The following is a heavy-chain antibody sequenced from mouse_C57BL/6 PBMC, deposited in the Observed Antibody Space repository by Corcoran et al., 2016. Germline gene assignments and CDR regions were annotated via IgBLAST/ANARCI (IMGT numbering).Heavy chain of an antibody. V-gene: IGHV9-3*01. Sequence: QIQLVQSGPELKKPGETVKISCKASGYTFTTYGMSWVKQAPGKGLKWMGWINTYSGVPTYADDFKGRFAFSLETSASTAYLQINNLKNEDTATYFCASNSNYGYYAMDYWGQGTSVTVSS. CDR2: INTYSGVP. CDR1: GYTFTTYG. CDR3: ASNSNYGYYAMDY. D-gene: IGHD2-5*01. J-gene: IGHJ4*01.